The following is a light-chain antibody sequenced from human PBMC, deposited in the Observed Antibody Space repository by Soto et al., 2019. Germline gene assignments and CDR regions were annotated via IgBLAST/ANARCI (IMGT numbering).Light chain of an antibody. J-gene: IGKJ1*01. CDR3: QRYKTSPRT. CDR2: KAS. V-gene: IGKV1-5*03. CDR1: QSISSW. Sequence: DIQMTQSPSTLSASVGDSVTITSRASQSISSWLACSQQKPGKAPKLLFYKASGLESGVTSRFSGSGSGTEFTLTISSLQPDDFATYYCQRYKTSPRTFGQGTKVEIK.